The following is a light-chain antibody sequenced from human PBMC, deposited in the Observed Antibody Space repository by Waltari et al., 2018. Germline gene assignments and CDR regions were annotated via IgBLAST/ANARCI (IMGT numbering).Light chain of an antibody. J-gene: IGLJ2*01. CDR2: EDT. CDR1: GLPKKY. V-gene: IGLV3-10*01. Sequence: SYELTQAPSVSVSPGQTATITCSGDGLPKKYAYWYQQKSGRAPVMVIYEDTKRPSGFPGRFSGSSYGTMATLTITGAQVEDEAVYYCYSTDRSGKYRTFGGGTKLTVL. CDR3: YSTDRSGKYRT.